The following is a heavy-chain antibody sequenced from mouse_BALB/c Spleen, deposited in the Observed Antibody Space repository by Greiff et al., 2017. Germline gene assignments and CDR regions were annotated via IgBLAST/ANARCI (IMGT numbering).Heavy chain of an antibody. CDR1: EYEFPSHD. Sequence: EVQGVESGGGLVQPGESLKLSCESNEYEFPSHDMSWVRKTPEKRLELVAAINSDGGSTYYPDTMERRFIISRDNTKKTLYLQMSSLRSEDTALYYCARHLYYDYDGGAWFAYWGQGTLVTVSA. D-gene: IGHD2-4*01. J-gene: IGHJ3*01. CDR3: ARHLYYDYDGGAWFAY. CDR2: INSDGGST. V-gene: IGHV5-2*01.